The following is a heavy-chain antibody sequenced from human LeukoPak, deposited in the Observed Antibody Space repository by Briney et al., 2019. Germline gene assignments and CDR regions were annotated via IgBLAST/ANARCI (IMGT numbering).Heavy chain of an antibody. CDR3: ANNSSDFGAFDI. V-gene: IGHV3-23*01. CDR2: ISGSGGST. CDR1: GFTFSNAW. Sequence: GGSLRLSCAASGFTFSNAWMSWVRQAPGKGLEWVSAISGSGGSTYYADSVKGRFTISRDNSKNTLYLQMNSLRAEDTAVYYCANNSSDFGAFDIWGQGTMVTVSS. J-gene: IGHJ3*02. D-gene: IGHD6-19*01.